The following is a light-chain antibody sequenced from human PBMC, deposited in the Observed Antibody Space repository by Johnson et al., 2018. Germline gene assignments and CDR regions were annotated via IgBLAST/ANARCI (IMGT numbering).Light chain of an antibody. CDR3: GTWDSSLSAGNV. Sequence: QSVLTQPPSVSAAPGQKVTISCSGSSSNIGNNYVSWYQQLPGTAPKLLIYENNKRPSGIPARFSGSKSGTSATLAITGLQTGDAADYYSGTWDSSLSAGNVFGTGTKVTVL. CDR2: ENN. J-gene: IGLJ1*01. V-gene: IGLV1-51*02. CDR1: SSNIGNNY.